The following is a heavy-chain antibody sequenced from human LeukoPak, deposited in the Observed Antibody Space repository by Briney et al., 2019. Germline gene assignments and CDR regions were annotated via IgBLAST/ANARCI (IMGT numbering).Heavy chain of an antibody. J-gene: IGHJ4*02. CDR3: AKVLRFGEQLFDY. CDR1: GFIFSSYR. D-gene: IGHD3-10*01. V-gene: IGHV3-30*18. Sequence: SGGSLRLSCAASGFIFSSYRVLWVREAPGKGLEWLAVISYDGSNKYYAGSVKGLFTISRDNSKNTLYLQMNSLRAEDTAVYYCAKVLRFGEQLFDYWGQGTLVTVSS. CDR2: ISYDGSNK.